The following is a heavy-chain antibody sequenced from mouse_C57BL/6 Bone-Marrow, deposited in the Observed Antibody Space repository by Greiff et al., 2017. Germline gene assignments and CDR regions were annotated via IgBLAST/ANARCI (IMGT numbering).Heavy chain of an antibody. V-gene: IGHV1-55*01. Sequence: QVQLQQPGAELVKPGASVKMSCKASGYTFTSYWITWVKQRPGQGLEWIGDIYPGSGSTNYNEKFKSKATLTVDTSSSTAYMQLSSLTSEDSAVYDCARLGIYDGYLPAAMEYWGNGTSVTVAS. J-gene: IGHJ4*01. CDR2: IYPGSGST. CDR3: ARLGIYDGYLPAAMEY. CDR1: GYTFTSYW. D-gene: IGHD2-3*01.